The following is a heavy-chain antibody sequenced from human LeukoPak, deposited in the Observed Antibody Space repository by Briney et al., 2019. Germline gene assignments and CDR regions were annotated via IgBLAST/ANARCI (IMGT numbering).Heavy chain of an antibody. V-gene: IGHV1-58*02. CDR2: IVVGSGNT. CDR1: GFTFSNSA. CDR3: VADVIYESD. D-gene: IGHD2/OR15-2a*01. J-gene: IGHJ4*02. Sequence: LVKVSCKASGFTFSNSAMQWVRQARGQRLEWIGWIVVGSGNTNYAQKFQERVTITRDMSTSTVYMELSSLRSEDTAVYYCVADVIYESDWGQGTLVTVSS.